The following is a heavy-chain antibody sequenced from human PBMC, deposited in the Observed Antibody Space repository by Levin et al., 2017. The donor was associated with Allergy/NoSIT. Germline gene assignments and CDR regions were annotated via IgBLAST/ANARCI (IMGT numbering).Heavy chain of an antibody. D-gene: IGHD3-10*01. Sequence: VASVKVSCAASGFTFSSYDMHWVRQATGKGLEWVSAIGTAGDTYYPGSVKGRFTISRENAKNSLYLQMNSLRAGDTAVYYCARAKQVLLWFGELASYWGQGTLVTVSS. CDR2: IGTAGDT. J-gene: IGHJ4*02. CDR1: GFTFSSYD. CDR3: ARAKQVLLWFGELASY. V-gene: IGHV3-13*04.